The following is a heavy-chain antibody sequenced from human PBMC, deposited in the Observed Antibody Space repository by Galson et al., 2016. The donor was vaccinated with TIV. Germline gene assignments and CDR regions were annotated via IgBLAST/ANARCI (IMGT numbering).Heavy chain of an antibody. CDR1: GFIFSTYG. CDR2: IRYDGSEK. CDR3: AKDSEYYFDTSGYYFPLDH. D-gene: IGHD3-22*01. J-gene: IGHJ4*02. Sequence: SLRLSCAASGFIFSTYGMHWVRQSPGKGLEWVAFIRYDGSEKYVADSVKGRFIISRDNSKNMLYLQMNIVRVDDAGLYYCAKDSEYYFDTSGYYFPLDHWGQGTLVTVSS. V-gene: IGHV3-30*02.